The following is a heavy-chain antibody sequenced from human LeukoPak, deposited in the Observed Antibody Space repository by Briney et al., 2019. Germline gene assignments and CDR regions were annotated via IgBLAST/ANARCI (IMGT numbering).Heavy chain of an antibody. Sequence: SETLSLTCTVSGGSISSYYWSWIRQPAGKGLEWIGRIYTSGSTNYNPSLKSRVTISVDTSKNQFSLKLSSVTAADTAVYYCAREPVPNIVGATGGFDYWGQGTLVTVSS. CDR3: AREPVPNIVGATGGFDY. CDR1: GGSISSYY. J-gene: IGHJ4*02. CDR2: IYTSGST. D-gene: IGHD1-26*01. V-gene: IGHV4-4*07.